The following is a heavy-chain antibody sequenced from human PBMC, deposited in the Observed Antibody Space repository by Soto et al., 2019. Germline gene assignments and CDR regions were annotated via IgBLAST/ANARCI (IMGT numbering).Heavy chain of an antibody. D-gene: IGHD2-2*01. CDR3: VRDYLVVPHRVIDY. CDR2: IWYDGSNK. CDR1: GFTFSSYG. V-gene: IGHV3-33*01. Sequence: QVQLVESGGGVVQPGRSLRLSCAASGFTFSSYGMHWVRQAPGKGLEWVAVIWYDGSNKYYADSVKGRFTISRDNSKNTLYQKMNSLRAEDRAVYYCVRDYLVVPHRVIDYWGQGTLVTVSS. J-gene: IGHJ4*02.